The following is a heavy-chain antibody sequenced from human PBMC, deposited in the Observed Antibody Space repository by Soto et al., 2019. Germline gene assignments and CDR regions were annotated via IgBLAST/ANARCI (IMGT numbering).Heavy chain of an antibody. V-gene: IGHV4-61*01. CDR2: IYYSGST. CDR1: GGSVSSGNYY. CDR3: ARDQTGIFDY. Sequence: QVQLQESGPGLVKPSETLSLTCTVSGGSVSSGNYYWSWIRQPPGKGLEWIGYIYYSGSTNYNPSLKSRVTISVETSKNQFSLKLTSVTAADTAVYYCARDQTGIFDYWGQGTLVTVSS. J-gene: IGHJ4*02.